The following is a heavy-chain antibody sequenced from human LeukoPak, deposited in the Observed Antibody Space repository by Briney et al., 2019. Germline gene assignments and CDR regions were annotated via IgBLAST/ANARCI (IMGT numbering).Heavy chain of an antibody. Sequence: GSSVKVSCKASGGTFSSYAISWVRQAPGQGLEWMGGIIPIFGTANYAQKFQGRVTITADESTSTAYMELSSLRSEDTAVYYCARDKPYCTNGVCSPYYYYMDVWGKGTTVTVSS. CDR1: GGTFSSYA. CDR2: IIPIFGTA. CDR3: ARDKPYCTNGVCSPYYYYMDV. V-gene: IGHV1-69*01. D-gene: IGHD2-8*01. J-gene: IGHJ6*03.